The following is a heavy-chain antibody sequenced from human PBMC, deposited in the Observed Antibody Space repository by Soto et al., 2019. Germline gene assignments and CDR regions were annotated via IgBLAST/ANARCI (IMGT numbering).Heavy chain of an antibody. D-gene: IGHD3-10*01. V-gene: IGHV4-61*08. Sequence: SETLSLTCTVSGDSVSSGDFYWSWIRQPPGKGLEWIGYIYYTGDTNYNPSLKSRVTISVDTSKSQFSLKLTSVTAADTAVYYCSRGRNYYGSGDHWGQGTRVTVSS. CDR1: GDSVSSGDFY. J-gene: IGHJ4*02. CDR3: SRGRNYYGSGDH. CDR2: IYYTGDT.